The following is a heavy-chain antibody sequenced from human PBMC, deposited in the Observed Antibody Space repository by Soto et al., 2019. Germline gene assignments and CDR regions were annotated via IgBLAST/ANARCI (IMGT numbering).Heavy chain of an antibody. J-gene: IGHJ6*03. CDR2: ISSSSSTI. Sequence: PGGSLRLSCAASGFTFSSYSMNWVRQAPGKGLEWVSYISSSSSTIYYADSVKGRFTISRDNAKSSLYLQMNSLRAEDTAVYYCARGRSAPRDGYYYYYMDVWGKGTTVTVSS. CDR1: GFTFSSYS. CDR3: ARGRSAPRDGYYYYYMDV. V-gene: IGHV3-48*01.